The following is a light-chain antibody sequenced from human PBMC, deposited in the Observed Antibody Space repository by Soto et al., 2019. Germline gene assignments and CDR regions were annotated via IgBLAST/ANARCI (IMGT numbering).Light chain of an antibody. J-gene: IGKJ4*01. CDR2: DAS. CDR1: QSISNW. Sequence: DIQMTQSPSTLSASVGDRVTITCRASQSISNWLAWYQQKPGKVPKHLIYDASSLESGVPSRFSGSGSGTEFTLTISSLQPDDFASYYCQQYYSYMLTFGGGTKVEIK. CDR3: QQYYSYMLT. V-gene: IGKV1-5*01.